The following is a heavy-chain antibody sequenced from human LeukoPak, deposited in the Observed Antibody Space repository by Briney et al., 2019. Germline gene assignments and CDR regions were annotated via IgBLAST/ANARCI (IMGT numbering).Heavy chain of an antibody. J-gene: IGHJ4*02. Sequence: GGSLRLSCAASGFTFSSYAMHWVRQAPGKGLEWVAVISYDGSNKYYADSVKGRFTISRDNSKNTLYLQMNSLRAEDTAVYYCARLWFGELSRSPARDDYWGQGTLVTVSS. CDR3: ARLWFGELSRSPARDDY. CDR2: ISYDGSNK. V-gene: IGHV3-30*04. D-gene: IGHD3-10*01. CDR1: GFTFSSYA.